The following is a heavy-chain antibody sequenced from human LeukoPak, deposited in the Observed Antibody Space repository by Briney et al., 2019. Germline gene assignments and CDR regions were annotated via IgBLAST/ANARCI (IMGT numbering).Heavy chain of an antibody. Sequence: GGSLRLSCAASGFTFSSYGMHWVRQAPGKGLEWVAVISYDGSNKYYADSVKGRLTISRDNSKNTLYLQMNSLRAEDTAVYYCAKDSGEWLDQYYFDYWGQGTLVTVSS. CDR1: GFTFSSYG. CDR2: ISYDGSNK. D-gene: IGHD6-19*01. V-gene: IGHV3-30*18. J-gene: IGHJ4*02. CDR3: AKDSGEWLDQYYFDY.